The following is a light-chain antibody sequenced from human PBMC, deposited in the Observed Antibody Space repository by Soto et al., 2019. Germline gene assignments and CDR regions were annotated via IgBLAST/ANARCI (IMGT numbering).Light chain of an antibody. Sequence: IQVTQFPSSLSASVGDRVTITCRASQNINNWLAWYQFKPGKAPRLLIYKASTLETGVPSRFSGSGSGTEFTLTIGGLQPDDFATYYCQQYDTFWTFGQGTTVDIE. J-gene: IGKJ1*01. V-gene: IGKV1-5*03. CDR2: KAS. CDR3: QQYDTFWT. CDR1: QNINNW.